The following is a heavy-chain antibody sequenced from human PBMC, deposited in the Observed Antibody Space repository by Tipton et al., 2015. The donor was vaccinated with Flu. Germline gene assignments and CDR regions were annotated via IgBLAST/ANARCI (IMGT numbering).Heavy chain of an antibody. CDR3: ARGRAARLTYYYYYYYMDV. V-gene: IGHV4-34*01. CDR1: GGSFSGYY. Sequence: LRLSCAVYGGSFSGYYWSWIRQPPGKGLEWIGEINHSGSTNYNPSLKSRVTISVDTSKNQFSLKLSSVTAADTAVYYCARGRAARLTYYYYYYYMDVWGKGTTVTVSS. CDR2: INHSGST. D-gene: IGHD6-6*01. J-gene: IGHJ6*03.